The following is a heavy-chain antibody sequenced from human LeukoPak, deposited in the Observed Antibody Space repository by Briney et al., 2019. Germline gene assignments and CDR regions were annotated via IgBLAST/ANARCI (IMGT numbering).Heavy chain of an antibody. CDR2: IYYSGST. Sequence: SQTLSLTCTVSGGSISSGGYYWSWIRQHPGKGLEWIGYIYYSGSTNYNPSLKGRVTISVDTSKNQFSLKLSSVTAADTAVYYCARVHTTVTTYYFDYWGQGTLVTVSS. D-gene: IGHD4-17*01. CDR3: ARVHTTVTTYYFDY. V-gene: IGHV4-31*03. CDR1: GGSISSGGYY. J-gene: IGHJ4*02.